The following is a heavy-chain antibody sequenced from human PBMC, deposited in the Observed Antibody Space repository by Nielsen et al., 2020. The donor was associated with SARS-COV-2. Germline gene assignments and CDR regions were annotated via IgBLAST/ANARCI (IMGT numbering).Heavy chain of an antibody. D-gene: IGHD3-22*01. CDR2: VSSSGGTT. V-gene: IGHV3-23*01. CDR1: GFTFSSYA. J-gene: IGHJ4*02. CDR3: ATRIRDSSGHDLRPLGYYFES. Sequence: GESLKISCAASGFTFSSYAMTWVRQAPGKGLEWVSAVSSSGGTTYYADSVKGRFSISRDNSKSTLYLQMNSLRAEDTAVYYCATRIRDSSGHDLRPLGYYFESWGQGTLVTVSS.